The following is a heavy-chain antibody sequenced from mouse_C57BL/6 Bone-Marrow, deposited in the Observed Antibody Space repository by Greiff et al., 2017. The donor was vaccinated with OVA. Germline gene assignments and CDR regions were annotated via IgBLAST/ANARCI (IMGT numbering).Heavy chain of an antibody. V-gene: IGHV7-3*01. CDR2: IRNKANGYTT. CDR1: GFTFTDYY. J-gene: IGHJ1*03. Sequence: EVQVVESGGGLVQPGGSLSLSCAASGFTFTDYYMSWVRQPPGKGLEWLGFIRNKANGYTTAYSVSVKGRFTIYRDNSQSILYLQMNALRAEDSATYYCASLYYGSSYWYFDVWGTGTTVTVSS. D-gene: IGHD1-1*01. CDR3: ASLYYGSSYWYFDV.